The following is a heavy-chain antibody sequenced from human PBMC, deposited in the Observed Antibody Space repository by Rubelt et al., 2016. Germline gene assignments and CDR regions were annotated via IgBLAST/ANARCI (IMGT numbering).Heavy chain of an antibody. J-gene: IGHJ4*02. CDR1: GFTFSSYA. Sequence: EVQLLESGGGLVQPGGSLRLSCAASGFTFSSYAMSWVRQAPGKGLEWVSAISGSGGSTYYADSVKGRFTISRDNSKKPLYLQMNSLRAEDTAVYYCAKCGGYCSCGSYYWGQGTLVTVSS. CDR2: ISGSGGST. D-gene: IGHD2-15*01. V-gene: IGHV3-23*01. CDR3: AKCGGYCSCGSYY.